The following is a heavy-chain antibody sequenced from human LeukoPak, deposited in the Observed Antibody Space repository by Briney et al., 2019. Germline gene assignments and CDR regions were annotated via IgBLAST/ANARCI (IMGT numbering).Heavy chain of an antibody. Sequence: PSETLSLTCTVSGGSISSSSYYWGWIRQPPGKGLEWIGSIYYSGSTYYNPSLKSRVTISVATSKNQFSLKLSSVTAADTAVYYCARNRPGKEQQLVRDWGQGTLVTVSS. CDR2: IYYSGST. V-gene: IGHV4-39*01. D-gene: IGHD6-13*01. CDR1: GGSISSSSYY. CDR3: ARNRPGKEQQLVRD. J-gene: IGHJ4*02.